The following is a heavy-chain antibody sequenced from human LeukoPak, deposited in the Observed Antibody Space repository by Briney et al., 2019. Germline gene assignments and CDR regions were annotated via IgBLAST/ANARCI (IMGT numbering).Heavy chain of an antibody. CDR2: IWYDGSNK. J-gene: IGHJ3*02. CDR1: GFAFSSYG. V-gene: IGHV3-33*01. D-gene: IGHD3-10*01. CDR3: AREGDLNAFDI. Sequence: PGGSLRLSCAASGFAFSSYGMHWVRQAPGKGLEWVAVIWYDGSNKYYADSVKGRFTISRDNAKNSLYLQMNSLRAEDTAVYYCAREGDLNAFDIWGQGTMVTVS.